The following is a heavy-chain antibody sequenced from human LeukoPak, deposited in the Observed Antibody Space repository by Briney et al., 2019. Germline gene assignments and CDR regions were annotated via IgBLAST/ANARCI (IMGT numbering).Heavy chain of an antibody. D-gene: IGHD3-22*01. CDR2: INSDGSST. CDR1: GFTFSSYW. V-gene: IGHV3-74*01. J-gene: IGHJ4*02. CDR3: ARDGYDSSGYLFDY. Sequence: QSWGSLRLSCSASGFTFSSYWMHRVRQAPGKGLVWVSRINSDGSSTRYADSVKGRFTISRDNAKNTLYLQMNSLRAEDTAVYYCARDGYDSSGYLFDYWGQGTLVTVSS.